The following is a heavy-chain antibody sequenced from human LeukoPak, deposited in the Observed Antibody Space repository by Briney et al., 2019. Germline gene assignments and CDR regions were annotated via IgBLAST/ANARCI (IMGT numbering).Heavy chain of an antibody. D-gene: IGHD3-3*01. V-gene: IGHV1-69*06. CDR2: IIPIFGTA. Sequence: SVKVSCKASGGTFSSYAISWVRQAPGQGLEWVGGIIPIFGTANYAQKFQDRVTITAAKSTGTAYMELSSLRSEDTAVYYCARVAIFGVVTPYYYYYMDVWGKGTTVTVSS. CDR3: ARVAIFGVVTPYYYYYMDV. CDR1: GGTFSSYA. J-gene: IGHJ6*03.